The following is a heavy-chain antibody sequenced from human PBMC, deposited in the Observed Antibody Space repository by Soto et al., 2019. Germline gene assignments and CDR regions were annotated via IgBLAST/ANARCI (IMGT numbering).Heavy chain of an antibody. Sequence: EVQLVESGGGLVQPGGSLRLSCAASGFTFSSYSMNWVRQAPGKGMEWVSYISSSSSTIYYAASVKGRFTISRDNAKNSQCMQMNSLRAAVTAVNYCANHIAARRFGHYWGQGPLVTVAA. D-gene: IGHD6-6*01. CDR1: GFTFSSYS. J-gene: IGHJ4*02. CDR3: ANHIAARRFGHY. CDR2: ISSSSSTI. V-gene: IGHV3-48*01.